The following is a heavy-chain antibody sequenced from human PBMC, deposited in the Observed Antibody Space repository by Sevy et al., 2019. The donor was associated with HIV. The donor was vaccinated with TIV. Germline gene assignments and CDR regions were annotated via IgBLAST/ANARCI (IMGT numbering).Heavy chain of an antibody. D-gene: IGHD3-22*01. Sequence: GGSLRLSCAASGFTFSSYAMHWVRQAPGKGLEWVAVISYDGSNKYYAHSVKGRFTISRDNSKNTLYLQMNSLRAEDTAVYYCARAPNYYDSSGSKYFQHWGQGTLVTVSS. CDR3: ARAPNYYDSSGSKYFQH. J-gene: IGHJ1*01. V-gene: IGHV3-30-3*01. CDR1: GFTFSSYA. CDR2: ISYDGSNK.